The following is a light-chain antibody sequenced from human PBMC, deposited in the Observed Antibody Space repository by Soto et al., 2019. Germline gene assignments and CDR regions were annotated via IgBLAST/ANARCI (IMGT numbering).Light chain of an antibody. Sequence: DIVMTQSPDSLAVSLGERATINCKSSQSVLYSSNNKNYLAWYQQKPGQPPKLLIYWASTRESGVPDRFSGSGSGTDFTLTFSRLEPEDFAVYYCEYYGSSITFGGGTKVDIK. J-gene: IGKJ4*01. CDR3: EYYGSSIT. CDR2: WAS. CDR1: QSVLYSSNNKNY. V-gene: IGKV4-1*01.